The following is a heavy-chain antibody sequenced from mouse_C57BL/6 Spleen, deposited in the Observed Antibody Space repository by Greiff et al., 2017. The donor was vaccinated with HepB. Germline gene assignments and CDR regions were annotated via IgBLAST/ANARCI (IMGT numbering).Heavy chain of an antibody. J-gene: IGHJ2*01. Sequence: QVQLKQPGAELVRPGSSVKLSCKASGYTFTSYWMHWVKQRPIQGLEWIGNIDPSDSETHYNQKFKDKATLTVDKSSSTAYMQLSSLTSEDSAVYYCARWGYGNYGEYFDYWGQGTTLTVSS. CDR3: ARWGYGNYGEYFDY. V-gene: IGHV1-52*01. CDR2: IDPSDSET. D-gene: IGHD2-10*02. CDR1: GYTFTSYW.